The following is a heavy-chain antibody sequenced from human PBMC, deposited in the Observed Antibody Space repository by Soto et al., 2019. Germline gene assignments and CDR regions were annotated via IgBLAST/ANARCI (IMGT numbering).Heavy chain of an antibody. D-gene: IGHD5-18*01. CDR1: GFTFSSYG. V-gene: IGHV3-30*18. Sequence: GGSLRLSCAASGFTFSSYGMHWVRQAPGKGLEWVAVISYDGSNKYYADSVKGRFTISRDNSKNTLYLQMNSLRAEDTAVYYCAKDMAYSYGYLFLSLVDWGQGTLVTVSS. CDR3: AKDMAYSYGYLFLSLVD. J-gene: IGHJ4*02. CDR2: ISYDGSNK.